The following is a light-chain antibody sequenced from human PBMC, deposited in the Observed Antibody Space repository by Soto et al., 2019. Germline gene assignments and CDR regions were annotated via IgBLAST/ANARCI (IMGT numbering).Light chain of an antibody. CDR1: QSVSSSY. J-gene: IGKJ1*01. Sequence: EIVLTQSPGTLSLSPGERATLSCRASQSVSSSYLAWYQQKPGQAPRLLIYGASSRATGIPDRFSGSGSGTDFTLTISRLEPEDFAVYYCPPFGQGTKVEI. CDR3: PP. V-gene: IGKV3-20*01. CDR2: GAS.